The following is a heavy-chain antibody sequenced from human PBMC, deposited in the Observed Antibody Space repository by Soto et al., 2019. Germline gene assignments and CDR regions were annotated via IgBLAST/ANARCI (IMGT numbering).Heavy chain of an antibody. V-gene: IGHV1-2*02. D-gene: IGHD6-19*01. J-gene: IGHJ4*02. CDR3: AKVISTIGSKQWLAQHQHQALDY. Sequence: ASVKVSCKASGYNFNGYYIHWVRQAPGQGLEWMGWMNPNTGGANYAQKFQGKVIMTTDTSISTAYLELRSLTSDDTAVYYCAKVISTIGSKQWLAQHQHQALDYWGQGTLVTVSS. CDR2: MNPNTGGA. CDR1: GYNFNGYY.